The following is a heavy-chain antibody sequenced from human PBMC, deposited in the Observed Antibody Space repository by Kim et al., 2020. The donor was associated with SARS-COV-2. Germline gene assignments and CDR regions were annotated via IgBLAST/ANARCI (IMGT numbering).Heavy chain of an antibody. J-gene: IGHJ4*02. CDR1: GFTFSNYG. CDR3: AKGATDGISNYDF. Sequence: GGSLRLSCAASGFTFSNYGMSWIRQSPGKGLEWVSAISTSGDVTNYPDSVKGRFTISRDNSKNTLSLQMNSLRTEDTALYYCAKGATDGISNYDFWGQGTRVTVSS. D-gene: IGHD6-13*01. CDR2: ISTSGDVT. V-gene: IGHV3-23*01.